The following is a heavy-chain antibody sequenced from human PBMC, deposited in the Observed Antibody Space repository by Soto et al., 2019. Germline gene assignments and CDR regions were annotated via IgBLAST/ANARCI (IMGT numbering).Heavy chain of an antibody. J-gene: IGHJ4*02. CDR2: IIPILGTP. Sequence: ASVKVSCNASGGTFRNHVFNWVRQAPGNGLEWMGGIIPILGTPNYAQKFQGRVTITADASTNTVYLDVSSLRSQDTAVYYCARDLEFRDGNISHLDYWGQGTLVTVS. D-gene: IGHD3-10*01. CDR3: ARDLEFRDGNISHLDY. V-gene: IGHV1-69*13. CDR1: GGTFRNHV.